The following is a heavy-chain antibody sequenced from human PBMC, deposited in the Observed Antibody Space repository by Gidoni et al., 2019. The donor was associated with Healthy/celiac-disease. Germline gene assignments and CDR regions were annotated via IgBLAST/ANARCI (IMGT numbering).Heavy chain of an antibody. CDR3: ARALKGRIQLWLGY. CDR2: MNPNSGNT. J-gene: IGHJ4*02. D-gene: IGHD5-18*01. CDR1: GYTFTSYA. Sequence: QVQLVQSGAEVKKPGASVKVSCKASGYTFTSYAINWVRQATGQGLEWMGWMNPNSGNTGYAQKFQGRVIMTRNTSISTAYMELSSLRSEDTAVYYCARALKGRIQLWLGYWGQGTLVTVSS. V-gene: IGHV1-8*01.